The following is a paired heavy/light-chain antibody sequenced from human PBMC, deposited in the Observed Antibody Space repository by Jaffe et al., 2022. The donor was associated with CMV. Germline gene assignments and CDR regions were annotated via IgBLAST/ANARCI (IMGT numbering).Heavy chain of an antibody. V-gene: IGHV3-23*01. CDR1: GFTFTSYT. CDR2: ISGGGGST. CDR3: AKSAIYGPSYFDY. D-gene: IGHD3-10*01. J-gene: IGHJ4*02. Sequence: EVQLMESGGGLAQPGGSLRLSCAASGFTFTSYTMNWVRQAPGKGLEWVSGISGGGGSTYYADSVKGRFTISRDISKNTLFLQMNSLRAEDTAVYYCAKSAIYGPSYFDYWGQGTLVTVSS.
Light chain of an antibody. CDR3: QHRSNWLT. CDR1: QSVSSY. Sequence: EIVLTQSPATLSLSPGERATLSCRASQSVSSYLAWYQQKPGQAPRLLIYDASNRATGIPARFSGSGSGTDFTLTISSLEPEDFAVYYCQHRSNWLTFGGGTRVEIK. V-gene: IGKV3-11*01. J-gene: IGKJ4*01. CDR2: DAS.